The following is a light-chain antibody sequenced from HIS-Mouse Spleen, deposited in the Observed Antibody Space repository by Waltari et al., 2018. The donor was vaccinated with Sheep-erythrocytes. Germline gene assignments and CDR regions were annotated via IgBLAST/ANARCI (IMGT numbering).Light chain of an antibody. CDR2: EGS. J-gene: IGLJ3*02. CDR3: CSYAGSSTPWV. V-gene: IGLV2-23*01. CDR1: SSDVGSYNL. Sequence: QSALTQPASVSGSPGQSITISCTGTSSDVGSYNLVSWYQQHPGKAPKLMIYEGSKRPSGVLNRVSGSKSGNTASLTISGLQAEDEADYYCCSYAGSSTPWVFGGGTKLTVL.